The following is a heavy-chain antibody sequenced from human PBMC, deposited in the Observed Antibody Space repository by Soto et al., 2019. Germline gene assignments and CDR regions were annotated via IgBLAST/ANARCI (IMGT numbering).Heavy chain of an antibody. Sequence: NFWIAWVRQMPGEGLEWLGIIYPDDSDTRYSPSFLGQVTISADKSIKTTYLQWSSLKASDTAIYFCASSVLVTSTMNYFDLWGQGTLVTV. J-gene: IGHJ4*02. V-gene: IGHV5-51*01. D-gene: IGHD2-8*02. CDR1: NFW. CDR2: IYPDDSDT. CDR3: ASSVLVTSTMNYFDL.